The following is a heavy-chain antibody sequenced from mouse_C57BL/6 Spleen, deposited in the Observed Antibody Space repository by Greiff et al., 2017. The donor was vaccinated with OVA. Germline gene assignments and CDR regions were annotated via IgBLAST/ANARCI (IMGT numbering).Heavy chain of an antibody. Sequence: EVKLVESGGGLVQPGGSLKLSCAASGFTFSDYGMHWVRQAPETGLEWVAYISSGSRTTYYADLVSGRFTSSRDNAKNTLFLQMTSMRSEDTAMYYCARPSSYVYSDAMDYWGQGTSVTVSS. CDR1: GFTFSDYG. CDR2: ISSGSRTT. D-gene: IGHD3-1*01. J-gene: IGHJ4*01. V-gene: IGHV5-17*01. CDR3: ARPSSYVYSDAMDY.